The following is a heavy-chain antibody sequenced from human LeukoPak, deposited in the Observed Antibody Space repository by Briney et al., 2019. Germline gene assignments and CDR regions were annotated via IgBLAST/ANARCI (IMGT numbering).Heavy chain of an antibody. J-gene: IGHJ4*02. CDR2: ITRSSDVI. CDR3: ARELAV. Sequence: GGSLRLSCAASGFTFSSYSINWVRQAPGKGLEWVSYITRSSDVIYYADSVKGRFTVSRDNAGNSLFLQMNSLRAEDMAVYYCARELAVWGQGTLVTVSS. V-gene: IGHV3-48*01. CDR1: GFTFSSYS.